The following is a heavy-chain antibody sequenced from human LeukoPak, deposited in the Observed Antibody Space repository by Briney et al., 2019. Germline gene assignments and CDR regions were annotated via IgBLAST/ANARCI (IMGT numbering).Heavy chain of an antibody. CDR2: IYYSGST. Sequence: SETLSLTCTVSGGSISSSSYYWGWLRQPPGKGLEWIGSIYYSGSTYYNPSLKSRVTISLDRSKNQFSLKLSSVTAADPAVYYCARNGDYCIDVWGKGTTVTVSS. CDR1: GGSISSSSYY. V-gene: IGHV4-39*07. D-gene: IGHD2-8*01. CDR3: ARNGDYCIDV. J-gene: IGHJ6*03.